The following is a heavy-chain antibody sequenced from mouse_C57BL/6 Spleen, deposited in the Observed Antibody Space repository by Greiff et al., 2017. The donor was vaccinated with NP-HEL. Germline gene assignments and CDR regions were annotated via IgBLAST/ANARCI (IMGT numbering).Heavy chain of an antibody. CDR1: GYTFTSYT. CDR2: INPSSGYT. Sequence: VMLVESGAELARPGASVKMSCKASGYTFTSYTMHWVKQRPGQGLEWIGYINPSSGYTKYNQKFKDKATLTADKSSSTAYMQLSSLTSEDSAVYYCARLEEEFITTGYWGQGTTLTVSS. CDR3: ARLEEEFITTGY. D-gene: IGHD1-1*01. V-gene: IGHV1-4*01. J-gene: IGHJ2*01.